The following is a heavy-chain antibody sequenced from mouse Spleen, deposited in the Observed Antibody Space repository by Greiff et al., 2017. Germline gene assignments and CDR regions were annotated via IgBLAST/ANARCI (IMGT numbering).Heavy chain of an antibody. Sequence: QVQLQQSGAELVRPGASVTLSCKASGYTFTDYEMHWVKQTPVHGLEWIGAIDPETGGTAYNQKFKGKAILTADKSSSTAYMELRSLTSEDSAVYYCTRPGKGAYDAMDYWGQGTSVTVSS. D-gene: IGHD1-1*01. CDR3: TRPGKGAYDAMDY. CDR2: IDPETGGT. V-gene: IGHV1-15*01. J-gene: IGHJ4*01. CDR1: GYTFTDYE.